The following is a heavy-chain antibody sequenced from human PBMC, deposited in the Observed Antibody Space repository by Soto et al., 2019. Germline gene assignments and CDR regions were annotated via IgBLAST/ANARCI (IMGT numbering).Heavy chain of an antibody. CDR1: GFTFSSYA. V-gene: IGHV3-30-3*01. J-gene: IGHJ6*02. Sequence: GGSLRLSCAASGFTFSSYAMHWVRQAPGKGLEWVAVISYDGSNKYYADSVKGRFTISRDNSKNTLYLQMNSLRAEDAAVYYCARACSGGSCYFRSFGGYGMDVWGQGTTVTVSS. D-gene: IGHD2-15*01. CDR2: ISYDGSNK. CDR3: ARACSGGSCYFRSFGGYGMDV.